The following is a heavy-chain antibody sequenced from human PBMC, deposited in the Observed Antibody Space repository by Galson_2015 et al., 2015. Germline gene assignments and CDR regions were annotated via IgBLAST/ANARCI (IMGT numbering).Heavy chain of an antibody. J-gene: IGHJ2*01. Sequence: ETLSLTCTVSGGSVSSGSYYWSWIRQPPGKGLEWIGYIYYSGSTNYIPSPKSRVTISVDTSKNQFSLKLSSVTAADTAVYYCARDVMTTVTYAYWYFDLWGRGTLVTVSS. CDR1: GGSVSSGSYY. CDR2: IYYSGST. CDR3: ARDVMTTVTYAYWYFDL. D-gene: IGHD4-17*01. V-gene: IGHV4-61*01.